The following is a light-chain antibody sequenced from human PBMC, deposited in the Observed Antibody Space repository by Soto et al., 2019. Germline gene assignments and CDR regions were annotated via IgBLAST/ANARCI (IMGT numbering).Light chain of an antibody. J-gene: IGKJ1*01. CDR3: QKYNSAPRT. V-gene: IGKV1-27*01. CDR2: AAS. Sequence: DIKMTQSPSSLSASVLDRVTITLRSSQGIANYLAWYPHTXGKVPNXXIYAASTLQSGVPSRFSGGGAGTDCTRTISSLQPEDVSTYYCQKYNSAPRTFGQGTKVDIK. CDR1: QGIANY.